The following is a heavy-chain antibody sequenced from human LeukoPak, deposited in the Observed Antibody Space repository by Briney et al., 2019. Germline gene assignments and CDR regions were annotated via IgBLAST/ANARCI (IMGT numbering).Heavy chain of an antibody. V-gene: IGHV3-7*01. CDR2: IEHDGTEK. CDR3: ATFVGIVSGTYTVPGGLLV. J-gene: IGHJ6*04. D-gene: IGHD2-2*03. Sequence: GGSLRLSCVASEFSPTNFWMTWVRRAPGRGLEWVANIEHDGTEKFYVDSVKGRFTISRDNAKNSLYLQMNSLRAEDTAVYYCATFVGIVSGTYTVPGGLLVWGKGTTVTVSS. CDR1: EFSPTNFW.